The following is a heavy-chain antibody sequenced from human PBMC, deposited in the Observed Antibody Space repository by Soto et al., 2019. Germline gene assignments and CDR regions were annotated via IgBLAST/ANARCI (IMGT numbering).Heavy chain of an antibody. Sequence: QVQLVESGGGVVQPGRSLRLSCADSGFTFSSHGMHWVRQAPGKGLEWVAVISYDGSNKYYADSVKGRFTISRDNSKNTLYLQMNILRAEDTAVYYCANGGRYCSSTSCYYPDYWGQGTLVTVSS. D-gene: IGHD2-2*01. CDR2: ISYDGSNK. CDR1: GFTFSSHG. V-gene: IGHV3-30*18. J-gene: IGHJ4*02. CDR3: ANGGRYCSSTSCYYPDY.